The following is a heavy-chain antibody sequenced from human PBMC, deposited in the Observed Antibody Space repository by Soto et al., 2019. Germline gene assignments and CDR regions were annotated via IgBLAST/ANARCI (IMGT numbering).Heavy chain of an antibody. V-gene: IGHV1-2*04. CDR1: GGTFSSYT. Sequence: GASVKVSCKASGGTFSSYTISWARQAPGQGLEWMGRINPNSGGTNYAQKFQGWVTMTRDTSISTAYMELSRLRSDDTAVYYCARDRIGAMAANAFDIWGQGTMVTVSS. D-gene: IGHD5-18*01. J-gene: IGHJ3*02. CDR3: ARDRIGAMAANAFDI. CDR2: INPNSGGT.